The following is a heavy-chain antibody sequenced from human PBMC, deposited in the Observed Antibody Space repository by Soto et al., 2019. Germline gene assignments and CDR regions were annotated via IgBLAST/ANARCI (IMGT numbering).Heavy chain of an antibody. V-gene: IGHV1-69*13. D-gene: IGHD4-4*01. CDR2: IIPIFGTA. CDR1: GGTFSSYA. J-gene: IGHJ4*02. CDR3: ARDSRVTSGLWYFDY. Sequence: SVKVSCKASGGTFSSYAISWVRQAPGQGLEWMGGIIPIFGTANYAQKFQGRVTITADESTSTAYMELSSLRSEDTAVYYCARDSRVTSGLWYFDYWGQGTLVTVSS.